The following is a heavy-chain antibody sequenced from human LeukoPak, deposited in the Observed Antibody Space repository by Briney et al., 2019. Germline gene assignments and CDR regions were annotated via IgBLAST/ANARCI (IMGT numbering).Heavy chain of an antibody. D-gene: IGHD6-13*01. V-gene: IGHV1-2*06. CDR3: ARDQYSSSWYSSARDAFDI. CDR1: GYTFTGYY. J-gene: IGHJ3*02. CDR2: INPNGGGT. Sequence: ASVKVSCKASGYTFTGYYMHWVRQAPGQGLEWMGRINPNGGGTNYAQKFQGRVTMTRDTSISTAYMELSRLRSDDTAVYYCARDQYSSSWYSSARDAFDIWGQGTMVTVSS.